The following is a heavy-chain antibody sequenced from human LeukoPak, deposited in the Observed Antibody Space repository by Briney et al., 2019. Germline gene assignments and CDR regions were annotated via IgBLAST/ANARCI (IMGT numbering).Heavy chain of an antibody. J-gene: IGHJ6*03. D-gene: IGHD5-12*01. Sequence: ASVKVSCKASGGTLSSYAISWVRQAPGQGLEWMGGIIPIFGTANYAQKFQGRVTITADKSTSTAYMELSSLRSEDTAVYYCARVRVATVSYYYMDVWGKGTTVTVSS. CDR1: GGTLSSYA. CDR3: ARVRVATVSYYYMDV. CDR2: IIPIFGTA. V-gene: IGHV1-69*06.